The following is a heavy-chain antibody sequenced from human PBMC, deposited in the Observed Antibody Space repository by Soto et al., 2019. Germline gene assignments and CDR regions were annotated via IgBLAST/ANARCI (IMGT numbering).Heavy chain of an antibody. Sequence: SVKLSCKDSGFTFTSSAVQWVRQARGQRLEWIGWIVVGSGNTNYAQKFQERVTITRDMSTSTAYMELSSLRSEDTAVYYCSQPAMLGYYGMDVWGQGTTVTVSS. CDR3: SQPAMLGYYGMDV. CDR1: GFTFTSSA. V-gene: IGHV1-58*01. J-gene: IGHJ6*02. CDR2: IVVGSGNT. D-gene: IGHD3-16*01.